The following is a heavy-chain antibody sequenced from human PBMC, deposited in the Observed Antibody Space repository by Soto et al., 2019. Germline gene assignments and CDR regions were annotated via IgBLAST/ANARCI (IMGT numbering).Heavy chain of an antibody. D-gene: IGHD1-26*01. CDR1: GGTFSSYT. CDR2: IIPILGIA. Sequence: QVQLVQSGAEVKKPGSSVKVSCKASGGTFSSYTISWVRQAPGQGLEWMGRIIPILGIANYAQKFQGRVTNTGDKATSTAYMELSSLRSEDTAVYYCARGSGSCHVGGRDWGQGTLVTVSS. CDR3: ARGSGSCHVGGRD. V-gene: IGHV1-69*02. J-gene: IGHJ4*02.